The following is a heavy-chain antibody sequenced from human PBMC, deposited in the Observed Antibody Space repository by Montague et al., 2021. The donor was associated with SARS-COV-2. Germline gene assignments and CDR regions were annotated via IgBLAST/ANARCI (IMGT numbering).Heavy chain of an antibody. CDR3: ARVSGYGSGSSFNWFDS. CDR1: GDSINNVNYF. J-gene: IGHJ5*01. CDR2: VYISGGT. V-gene: IGHV4-61*02. D-gene: IGHD3-10*01. Sequence: TLSLTYSVFGDSINNVNYFWSWIRQPAGKGLEWIGRVYISGGTDYNPSLKSRVTMLLDKSANELTLQVTSVTAADTAVYYCARVSGYGSGSSFNWFDSWGQGLVVTVSS.